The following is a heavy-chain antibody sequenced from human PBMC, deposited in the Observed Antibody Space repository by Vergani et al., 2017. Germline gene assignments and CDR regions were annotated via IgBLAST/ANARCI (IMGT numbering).Heavy chain of an antibody. Sequence: QVQLVQSGAEVKKPGASVKVSCKASGYTFTSYDINWVRQATGQGLEWMGWMNPNSGNTGYAQKFQGRFTMTRNTSISTAYMELNSLRSEDTAVSYCARIYDFITINDAFDMWGQGTMVTVSS. V-gene: IGHV1-8*01. CDR1: GYTFTSYD. CDR2: MNPNSGNT. D-gene: IGHD3/OR15-3a*01. CDR3: ARIYDFITINDAFDM. J-gene: IGHJ3*02.